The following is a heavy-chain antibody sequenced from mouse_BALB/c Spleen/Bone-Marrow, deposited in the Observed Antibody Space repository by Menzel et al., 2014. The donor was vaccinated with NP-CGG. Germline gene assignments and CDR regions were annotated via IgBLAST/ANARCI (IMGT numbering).Heavy chain of an antibody. D-gene: IGHD1-1*01. V-gene: IGHV5-6-2*01. J-gene: IGHJ4*01. CDR1: GFTFSSYY. CDR2: INSNGGGT. CDR3: ARRFTTGVTTGAMDY. Sequence: EVKLEESGGGLVKLGGSLKLSCAASGFTFSSYYMSWVRQTPEKRLELVAAINSNGGGTYNPDTVKGRFTISRDNAKNTLYLQMSSLRSEDTALYYCARRFTTGVTTGAMDYWGQGTSVTVSS.